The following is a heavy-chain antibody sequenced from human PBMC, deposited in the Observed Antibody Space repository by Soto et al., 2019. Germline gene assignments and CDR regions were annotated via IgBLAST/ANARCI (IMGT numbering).Heavy chain of an antibody. Sequence: WGSLRLSCAASGFTFSSYSMNWVRQAPGKGLEWVSSISSSSSYIYYADSVKGRFTISRDNAKNSLYLQMNSLRAEDTAVYYCARDSRDYYGSGSYYNDAFDIWGQGTMVTVSS. CDR3: ARDSRDYYGSGSYYNDAFDI. J-gene: IGHJ3*02. D-gene: IGHD3-10*01. CDR2: ISSSSSYI. V-gene: IGHV3-21*01. CDR1: GFTFSSYS.